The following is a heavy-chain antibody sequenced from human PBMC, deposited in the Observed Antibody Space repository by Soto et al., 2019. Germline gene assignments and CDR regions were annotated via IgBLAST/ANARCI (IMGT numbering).Heavy chain of an antibody. CDR1: GGSISSGGYS. V-gene: IGHV4-30-2*01. Sequence: QLQLQESGSGLVKPSQTLSLTCAVSGGSISSGGYSWSWIRQPPGKGLEWIGYIYHSGSTYYNPSLKSRVTISVDRSKNQFSLKLSSVTAADTAVYYCARQSDHYYGSVAFDYWGQGTQVTVSS. CDR2: IYHSGST. CDR3: ARQSDHYYGSVAFDY. J-gene: IGHJ4*02. D-gene: IGHD3-10*01.